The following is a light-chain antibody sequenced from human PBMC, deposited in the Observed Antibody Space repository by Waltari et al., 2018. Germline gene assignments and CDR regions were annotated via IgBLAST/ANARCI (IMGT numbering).Light chain of an antibody. CDR1: QSIARN. J-gene: IGKJ2*01. Sequence: EVLMTQSPPTLSVSPGERATLSCRASQSIARNLAWYQQKPGQAPRLLIYGASTRATDVPDRFSGSGSGTEFTLTISSLQSEDCAVYYCQQYNNWRTFGQGTKLEIK. V-gene: IGKV3-15*01. CDR2: GAS. CDR3: QQYNNWRT.